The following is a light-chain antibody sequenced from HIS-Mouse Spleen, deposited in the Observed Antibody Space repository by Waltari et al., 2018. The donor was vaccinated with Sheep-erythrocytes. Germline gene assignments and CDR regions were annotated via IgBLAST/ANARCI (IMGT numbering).Light chain of an antibody. CDR1: SSDVRSYNL. V-gene: IGLV2-23*01. CDR2: EGS. J-gene: IGLJ3*02. Sequence: QSALTQPASVSGSPGQSITLSCTGTSSDVRSYNLVSWYQQHPGKAPKLMIYEGSKRPSGVSNRFSGSKSGNTASLTISGLQAEDEADYYCCSYAGSSTTWVFGGGTKLTVL. CDR3: CSYAGSSTTWV.